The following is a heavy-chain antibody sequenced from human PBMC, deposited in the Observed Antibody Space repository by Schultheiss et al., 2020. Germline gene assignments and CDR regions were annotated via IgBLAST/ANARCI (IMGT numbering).Heavy chain of an antibody. CDR3: ARDSLGAGLDY. J-gene: IGHJ4*02. CDR1: GFTFSSYA. Sequence: WGSLRLSCAASGFTFSSYAMSWVRQAPGKGLEWVSSIGSSSSYIYYSDSVRGRFTISRDDAKNTLYLQMNSLRAEDTAVYYCARDSLGAGLDYWGQGTLVTVSS. CDR2: IGSSSSYI. V-gene: IGHV3-21*01. D-gene: IGHD1-26*01.